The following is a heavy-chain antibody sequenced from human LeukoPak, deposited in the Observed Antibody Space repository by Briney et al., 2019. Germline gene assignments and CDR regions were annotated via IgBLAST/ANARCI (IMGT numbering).Heavy chain of an antibody. CDR2: MNSGGDIV. D-gene: IGHD2-2*01. J-gene: IGHJ4*02. CDR1: GFTFSEYY. V-gene: IGHV3-11*01. Sequence: GGSLRLSCAASGFTFSEYYMSWVRQAPGKGLEWGSFMNSGGDIVCYTGSAKGRFTVSRDNAKNSLFLQLTSLRVEDTAVYYCARQVGPTAPDYWGQGALVAVAS. CDR3: ARQVGPTAPDY.